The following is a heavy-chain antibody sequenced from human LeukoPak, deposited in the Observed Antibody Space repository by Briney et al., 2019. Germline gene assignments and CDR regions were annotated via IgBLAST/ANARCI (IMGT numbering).Heavy chain of an antibody. CDR1: GGSLSSGDYY. Sequence: PSETLSLTCTVSGGSLSSGDYYWSWIRQPPGKGLEWIGYIYYSGSTYYNPSLKSRVTISVDTSKNQFSLKLSSVTAADTAVYYCARGSSSSAHDYWGQGTLVTVAS. CDR3: ARGSSSSAHDY. J-gene: IGHJ4*02. D-gene: IGHD6-6*01. V-gene: IGHV4-30-4*02. CDR2: IYYSGST.